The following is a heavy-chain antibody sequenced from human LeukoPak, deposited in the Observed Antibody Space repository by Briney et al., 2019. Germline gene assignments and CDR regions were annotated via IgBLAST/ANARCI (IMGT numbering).Heavy chain of an antibody. D-gene: IGHD3-3*01. Sequence: PSETLSLTCTVSGGSISSSSYYWGWIRQPPGKGLEWIGSMYSSGTTYYNPSLKSRVIISVDTSKNQFSLKLSSVTAADTAVYYCASNEWSGYYFDYWGQGTLGTVSS. J-gene: IGHJ4*02. CDR2: MYSSGTT. CDR1: GGSISSSSYY. CDR3: ASNEWSGYYFDY. V-gene: IGHV4-39*01.